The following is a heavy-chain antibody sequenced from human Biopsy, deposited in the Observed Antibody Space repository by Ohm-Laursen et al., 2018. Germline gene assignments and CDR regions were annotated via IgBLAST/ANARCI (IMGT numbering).Heavy chain of an antibody. J-gene: IGHJ3*01. CDR3: ASVVLGPTNDAFDL. CDR2: IYPGGST. V-gene: IGHV4-4*07. Sequence: DTLSLTWNVSGGDINNYYWSWIRQPAGKGLEWIGRIYPGGSTNYNPSLKSRVTMSVDTSKKQPSLRLRSVTAADTAMYYCASVVLGPTNDAFDLWGQGTMVVVSS. D-gene: IGHD3-22*01. CDR1: GGDINNYY.